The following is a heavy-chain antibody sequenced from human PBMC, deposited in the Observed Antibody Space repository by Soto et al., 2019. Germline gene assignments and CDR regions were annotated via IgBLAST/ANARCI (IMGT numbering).Heavy chain of an antibody. CDR1: GFSFSAYA. J-gene: IGHJ4*02. CDR2: ISNDGINN. Sequence: PGGSLRLSCAASGFSFSAYALHWVRQAPGKGLEWLSIISNDGINNYDADSVKGRFTISRDNSKNTLFLQMNSLRPEDTAVYYCARGEEDPYFASPFDNWGQGTLVTVSS. D-gene: IGHD3-10*01. CDR3: ARGEEDPYFASPFDN. V-gene: IGHV3-30*04.